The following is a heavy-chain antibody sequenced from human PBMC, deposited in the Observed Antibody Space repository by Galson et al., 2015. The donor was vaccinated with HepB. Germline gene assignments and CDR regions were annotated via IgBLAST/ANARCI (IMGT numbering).Heavy chain of an antibody. D-gene: IGHD3-3*01. CDR1: GYTFTSYY. CDR2: INPSGGST. Sequence: SVKVSCKASGYTFTSYYMHWVRQAPGHGLEWMGIINPSGGSTSYAQKFQGRVTMTRDTSTSTVYMELSSLRSGDTAVYYCARGYYDFWSGSESHYFDYWGQGTLVTVSS. CDR3: ARGYYDFWSGSESHYFDY. V-gene: IGHV1-46*01. J-gene: IGHJ4*02.